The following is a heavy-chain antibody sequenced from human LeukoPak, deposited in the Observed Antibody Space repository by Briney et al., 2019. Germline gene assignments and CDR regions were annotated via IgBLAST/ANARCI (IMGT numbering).Heavy chain of an antibody. CDR3: ARGAGGFDY. CDR2: VTGDATST. CDR1: GFTFSDYW. Sequence: GGSLRLPCAASGFTFSDYWMHWVRQVPGKGPLWVSHVTGDATSTSYVESVKGRFTISRDNAKNTLYLQMNSLRAEDTAVYYCARGAGGFDYWGQGILVTVSS. V-gene: IGHV3-74*01. J-gene: IGHJ4*02. D-gene: IGHD6-13*01.